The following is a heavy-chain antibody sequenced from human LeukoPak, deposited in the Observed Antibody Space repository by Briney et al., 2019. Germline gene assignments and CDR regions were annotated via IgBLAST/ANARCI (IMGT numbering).Heavy chain of an antibody. CDR3: ARVIAVAGYYYYGMDV. CDR2: TYYSGST. J-gene: IGHJ6*02. Sequence: SETLSLTCTVSGGSISSYYWSWIRQPPGKGLEWIGYTYYSGSTNYNPSLKSRVTISVDTSKNQFSLKLSSVTAADTAVYYCARVIAVAGYYYYGMDVWGQGTTVTVSS. CDR1: GGSISSYY. D-gene: IGHD6-19*01. V-gene: IGHV4-59*01.